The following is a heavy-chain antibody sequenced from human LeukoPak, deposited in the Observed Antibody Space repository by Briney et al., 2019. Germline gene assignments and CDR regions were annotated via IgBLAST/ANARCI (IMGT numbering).Heavy chain of an antibody. CDR3: ARGGRYGDFDAFDI. J-gene: IGHJ3*02. D-gene: IGHD4-17*01. CDR2: IYSGGST. V-gene: IGHV3-66*01. CDR1: GFTVSSNY. Sequence: GGSLRLSCAASGFTVSSNYMSWVRQAPGKGLEWVSVIYSGGSTYYADSVKGRFTISRDNSKNTLYLQMNSLRAEDTAVYYCARGGRYGDFDAFDIWGQGTMATVSS.